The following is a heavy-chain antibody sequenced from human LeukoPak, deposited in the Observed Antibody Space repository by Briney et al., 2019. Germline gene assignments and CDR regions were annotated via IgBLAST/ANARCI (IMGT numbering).Heavy chain of an antibody. CDR2: ISSSGSTI. D-gene: IGHD1-26*01. CDR3: ARASTPAWELLGPFDY. V-gene: IGHV3-11*04. J-gene: IGHJ4*02. CDR1: GFTFSDYY. Sequence: GGSLRLSCAASGFTFSDYYMSWIRQAPGKGLEWVSYISSSGSTIYYADSVKGRFTISRDNAKNSLYLQMNSLRAEDTAVYYCARASTPAWELLGPFDYWGQGTLVTVSS.